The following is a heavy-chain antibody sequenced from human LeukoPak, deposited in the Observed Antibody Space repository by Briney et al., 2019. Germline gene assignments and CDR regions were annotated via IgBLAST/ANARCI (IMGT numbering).Heavy chain of an antibody. V-gene: IGHV3-48*04. CDR1: GFTFSSYS. CDR2: ISSSSSTI. CDR3: ASPTDYHYYYMDV. Sequence: GGSLRLSCAASGFTFSSYSMNWVRQAPGKGLEWVSYISSSSSTIYYADSVKGRFTISRGNAKNSLYLQMNSLRAEDTAVYYCASPTDYHYYYMDVWGKGTTVTVSS. J-gene: IGHJ6*03.